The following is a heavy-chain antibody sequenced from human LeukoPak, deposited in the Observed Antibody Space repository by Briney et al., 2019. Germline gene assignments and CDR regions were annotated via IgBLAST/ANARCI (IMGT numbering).Heavy chain of an antibody. CDR1: GFTFSSYW. CDR2: VNQDGSEK. J-gene: IGHJ3*01. Sequence: GGSLRLSCAASGFTFSSYWMSWVRQAPGKGLEWVANVNQDGSEKYYVDSVKGRFTISRDNARNSLFLQMNSLRAEDTAVYYCARMYCSSATCYTDAFDVWGQGTMVTVSS. D-gene: IGHD2-2*02. CDR3: ARMYCSSATCYTDAFDV. V-gene: IGHV3-7*01.